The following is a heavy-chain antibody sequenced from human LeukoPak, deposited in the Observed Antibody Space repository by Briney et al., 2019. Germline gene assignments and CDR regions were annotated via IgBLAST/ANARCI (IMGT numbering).Heavy chain of an antibody. CDR3: ARVRAVAGYFDY. V-gene: IGHV3-13*01. CDR2: IGTAGDT. Sequence: GGSLRLSCAASGCTFSSYDMHWVRQATGKGLEWVSAIGTAGDTYYPGSVKGRFTISRENAKNSLYLQMNSLRAEDTAVYYCARVRAVAGYFDYWGQGTLVTVSS. D-gene: IGHD6-19*01. CDR1: GCTFSSYD. J-gene: IGHJ4*02.